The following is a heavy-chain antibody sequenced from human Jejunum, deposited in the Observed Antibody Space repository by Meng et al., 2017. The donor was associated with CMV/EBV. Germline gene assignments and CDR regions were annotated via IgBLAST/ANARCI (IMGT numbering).Heavy chain of an antibody. D-gene: IGHD3-16*01. Sequence: CKASGSPFTTCYIRWVRHAPGLGLEWMGVIAPSDGSTSYSQKFQGRVPVTRDTSTSTVYMALGGLTSEDTAVYYCAREGLRGGGWFDPWAQGTLVTVSS. V-gene: IGHV1-46*01. J-gene: IGHJ5*02. CDR3: AREGLRGGGWFDP. CDR2: IAPSDGST. CDR1: GSPFTTCY.